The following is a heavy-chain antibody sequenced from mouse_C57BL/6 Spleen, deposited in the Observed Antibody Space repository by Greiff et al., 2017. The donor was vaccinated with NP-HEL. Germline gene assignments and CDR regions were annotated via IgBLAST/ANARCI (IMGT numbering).Heavy chain of an antibody. CDR2: IYPGGGYT. J-gene: IGHJ2*01. Sequence: VKLMESGAELVRPGTSVTMSCKASGYTFTNYWIGWAKQRPGHGLEWIGDIYPGGGYTNYNEKFKGKATLTADKSSSTAYMQFSSLTSEDSAIYYCATIYYDYDYYFDYWGQGTTLTVSS. D-gene: IGHD2-4*01. CDR3: ATIYYDYDYYFDY. V-gene: IGHV1-63*01. CDR1: GYTFTNYW.